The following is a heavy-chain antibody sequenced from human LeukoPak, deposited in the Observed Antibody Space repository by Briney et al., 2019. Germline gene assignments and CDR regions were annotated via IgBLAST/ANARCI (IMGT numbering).Heavy chain of an antibody. V-gene: IGHV4-34*01. J-gene: IGHJ3*02. CDR1: GGSFSRYY. Sequence: SETLSLTCTVYGGSFSRYYWSWIRQPPGKGLEWIGEFSHRGSTNYNQSLKSRVTISVDTSKNQFSLNLSSVTAADTAVYYCARGDYTSHAFDIWGQGTMVTVSS. D-gene: IGHD3-3*01. CDR3: ARGDYTSHAFDI. CDR2: FSHRGST.